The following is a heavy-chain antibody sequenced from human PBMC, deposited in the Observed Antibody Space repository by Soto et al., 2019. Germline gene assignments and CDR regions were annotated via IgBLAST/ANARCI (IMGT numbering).Heavy chain of an antibody. D-gene: IGHD1-26*01. CDR1: GGSIRSYY. J-gene: IGHJ5*02. V-gene: IGHV4-59*08. CDR3: ARQGGWFDP. Sequence: QVQLQESGPGLVKPSETLSLTCTVSGGSIRSYYWSWIRQPPGKGLEWIGSIYYSGSTNYKPSLKCRVTISVDTSKNQFSLKLNSVTAADTAVYYCARQGGWFDPWGQGTLVTVSS. CDR2: IYYSGST.